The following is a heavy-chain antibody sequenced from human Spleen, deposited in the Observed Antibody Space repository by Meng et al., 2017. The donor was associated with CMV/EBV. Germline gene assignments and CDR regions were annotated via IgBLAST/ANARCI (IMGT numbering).Heavy chain of an antibody. CDR3: ARGGDVVVPAAPLDY. V-gene: IGHV3-23*01. Sequence: GESLKISCAVSGFTFSNYAMSWVRQAPGKGLEWVSGISGGGGSTYYPDSMKGRFTISRDNSKNTLYLQINNLRAEDTAVYYCARGGDVVVPAAPLDYWGQGTLVTVSS. J-gene: IGHJ4*02. CDR2: ISGGGGST. D-gene: IGHD2-2*01. CDR1: GFTFSNYA.